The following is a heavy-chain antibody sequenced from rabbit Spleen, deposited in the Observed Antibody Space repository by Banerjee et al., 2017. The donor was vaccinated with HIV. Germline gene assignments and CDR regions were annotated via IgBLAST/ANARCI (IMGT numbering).Heavy chain of an antibody. D-gene: IGHD2-1*01. J-gene: IGHJ4*01. V-gene: IGHV1S45*01. Sequence: QEQLVESGGGLVQPEGSLTLTCTASGFSFNSGFWVCWVRQAPGKGLEWIACIYAAGSGDTDHANWATGRFTVSKTSSTTVTLQMTSLTAADTATYFCARGVYDDYDTYYFDFWGQGTLVTVS. CDR3: ARGVYDDYDTYYFDF. CDR2: IYAAGSGDT. CDR1: GFSFNSGFW.